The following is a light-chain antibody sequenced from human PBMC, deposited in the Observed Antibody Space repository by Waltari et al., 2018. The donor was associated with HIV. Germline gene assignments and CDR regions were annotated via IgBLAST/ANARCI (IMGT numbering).Light chain of an antibody. Sequence: DIQMTQSPSTLSASVGDRVTITCRASQSINTWLAWYQQKPGKAPKILIYKASTLETGVPSRFSDSGSGTEFTLTISSLQPDDFATYYCQQYHTYRTFGQGTTLEL. CDR2: KAS. CDR1: QSINTW. V-gene: IGKV1-5*03. J-gene: IGKJ1*01. CDR3: QQYHTYRT.